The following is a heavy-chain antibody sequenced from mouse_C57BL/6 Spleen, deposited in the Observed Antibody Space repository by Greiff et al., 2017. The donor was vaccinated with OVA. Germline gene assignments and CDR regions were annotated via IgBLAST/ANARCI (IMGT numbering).Heavy chain of an antibody. J-gene: IGHJ1*03. CDR3: ARPIDWYFDV. Sequence: EVMLVESGGGLVKPGGSLKLSCAASGFTFSSYTMPWVRQTPEKRLEWVATISGGGGNTYYPDSVKGRFTISKDNAKNTLYLQMSSLRSEDTSLYYCARPIDWYFDVWGTGTTVTVSS. CDR2: ISGGGGNT. CDR1: GFTFSSYT. V-gene: IGHV5-9*01.